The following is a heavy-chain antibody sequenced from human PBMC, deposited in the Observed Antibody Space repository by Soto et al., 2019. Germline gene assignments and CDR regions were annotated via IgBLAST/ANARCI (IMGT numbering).Heavy chain of an antibody. V-gene: IGHV4-34*01. CDR3: ARTGGMDV. Sequence: QVQLQQWGAGLLKPSETLSLTCAVYGGSFSGYYWSWIRQPPGKGLEWIGEINHSGNTNYNPSLKSRDTILVDTSKNQVSLKLSSVTAADTAVYYCARTGGMDVWGQGTTVTVSS. J-gene: IGHJ6*02. CDR1: GGSFSGYY. CDR2: INHSGNT.